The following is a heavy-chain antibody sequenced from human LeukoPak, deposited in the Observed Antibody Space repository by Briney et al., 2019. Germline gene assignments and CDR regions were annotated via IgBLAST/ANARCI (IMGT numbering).Heavy chain of an antibody. CDR2: IWYDGSNK. D-gene: IGHD5-24*01. CDR3: ARETPRRGETRDGYR. V-gene: IGHV3-33*08. CDR1: GFTFSSYA. J-gene: IGHJ4*02. Sequence: GGSLRLSCAASGFTFSSYAMTWVRQAPGKGLEWVAVIWYDGSNKYYADSVKGRFTISRDNPKNLLFLQINSLRVEDTAVYYCARETPRRGETRDGYRWGQGTLVTVSS.